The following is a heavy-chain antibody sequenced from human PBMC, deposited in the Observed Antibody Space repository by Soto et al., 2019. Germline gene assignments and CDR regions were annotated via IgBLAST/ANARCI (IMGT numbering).Heavy chain of an antibody. CDR1: GGSIGSGGYY. CDR2: IAYSGRT. D-gene: IGHD2-21*01. V-gene: IGHV4-31*03. CDR3: ASDNHYSDSACSLYF. J-gene: IGHJ4*02. Sequence: SETLSLTCTVSGGSIGSGGYYWTWIRQHPGKGLEWIGHIAYSGRTKYSPSLESRVIISADTSKNQFSLKLPSVTAADTAVYYCASDNHYSDSACSLYFWGQGTLVTVSS.